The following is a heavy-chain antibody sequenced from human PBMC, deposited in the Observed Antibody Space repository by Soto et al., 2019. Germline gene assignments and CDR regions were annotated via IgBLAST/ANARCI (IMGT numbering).Heavy chain of an antibody. D-gene: IGHD3-16*02. CDR1: GASIVSSNLY. CDR2: IYESGST. Sequence: SETLSLTCTISGASIVSSNLYWGWVRQPPGKGPEWIGSIYESGSTYFNPSLQSRVTMSVDTSKNQFSLHLTSVTAADTAMYYCARLGVWGSYRPQYFDHWGQGTLVTVSS. V-gene: IGHV4-39*01. CDR3: ARLGVWGSYRPQYFDH. J-gene: IGHJ4*02.